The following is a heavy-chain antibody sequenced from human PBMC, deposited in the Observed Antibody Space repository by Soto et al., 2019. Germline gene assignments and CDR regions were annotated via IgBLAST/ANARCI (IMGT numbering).Heavy chain of an antibody. Sequence: GGSLRLSCAASGFTFSSYGMHWVRQAPGKGLAWVAVISYDGSHKYYADSVKGRFTISRDNSKNTLYLQMNSLRAEDTAVYFCAKLGDWNEEDYWGQGTLVTVSS. CDR1: GFTFSSYG. J-gene: IGHJ4*02. D-gene: IGHD1-1*01. CDR2: ISYDGSHK. V-gene: IGHV3-30*18. CDR3: AKLGDWNEEDY.